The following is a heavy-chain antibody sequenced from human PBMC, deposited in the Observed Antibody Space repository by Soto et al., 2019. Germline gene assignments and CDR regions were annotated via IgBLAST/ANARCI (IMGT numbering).Heavy chain of an antibody. Sequence: EVQLVESGGGLVKPGGSLRLSCAASGFTFSSYSMNWVRQAPGKGLEWVSSISSSSSYIHYADSVKGRFTISRDNAKNSLYLQMNSLRAEDTAVYYCAREPIITIFGVVTDAFDYWGQGTLVTVSS. CDR1: GFTFSSYS. D-gene: IGHD3-3*01. J-gene: IGHJ4*02. CDR2: ISSSSSYI. CDR3: AREPIITIFGVVTDAFDY. V-gene: IGHV3-21*01.